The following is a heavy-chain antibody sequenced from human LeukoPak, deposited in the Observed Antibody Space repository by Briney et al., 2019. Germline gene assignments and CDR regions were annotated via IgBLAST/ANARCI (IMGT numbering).Heavy chain of an antibody. CDR1: GFTFSRHT. J-gene: IGHJ4*02. D-gene: IGHD4-17*01. Sequence: PGWSLRLSCAASGFTFSRHTMNWVRQAPGKGLEWVSSISGSGDNTYYADFVKGRFTISRDNSKNTQFLQMNRLRDEDTAVYYCARGPVTDYWGQGTLVTVSS. CDR2: ISGSGDNT. CDR3: ARGPVTDY. V-gene: IGHV3-23*01.